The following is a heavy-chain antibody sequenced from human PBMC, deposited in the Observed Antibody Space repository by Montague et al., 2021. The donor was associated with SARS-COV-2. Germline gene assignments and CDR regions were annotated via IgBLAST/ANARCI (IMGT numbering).Heavy chain of an antibody. D-gene: IGHD3-3*01. Sequence: PALMKPTKTLTLTCVFSGFSLNTDGVGVAWIRRPPGKALEWLALIYWDGDQRYSPSLKTRVTITKDTSRNRVVLTMTNLDPVDTATYYCARRYDFYRAEAFDVWGQGTMVTVSS. V-gene: IGHV2-5*02. J-gene: IGHJ3*01. CDR2: IYWDGDQ. CDR3: ARRYDFYRAEAFDV. CDR1: GFSLNTDGVG.